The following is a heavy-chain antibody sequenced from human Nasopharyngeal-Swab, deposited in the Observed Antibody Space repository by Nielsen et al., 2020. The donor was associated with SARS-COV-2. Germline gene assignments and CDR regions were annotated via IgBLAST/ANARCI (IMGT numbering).Heavy chain of an antibody. J-gene: IGHJ6*02. Sequence: GESLNISCAASGFTVSSNYMSWVRQAPGKGLEWVSVIYSGGSTYYADSVKGRFTISRDNSKNTLYLQMNSLRAEDTAVYYCARDLYRQQWPLYNYYGMDVWGQGTTVTVSS. D-gene: IGHD6-19*01. CDR3: ARDLYRQQWPLYNYYGMDV. CDR1: GFTVSSNY. V-gene: IGHV3-53*01. CDR2: IYSGGST.